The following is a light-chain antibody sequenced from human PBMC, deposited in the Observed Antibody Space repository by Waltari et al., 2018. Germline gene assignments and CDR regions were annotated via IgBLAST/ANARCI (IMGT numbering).Light chain of an antibody. Sequence: GDRVTITCRASQSISSWLAWYQQKPGKAPKLLIYKASSLESGVPSRFSGGGSGTDFTLTISSLQPDDFATYYCQQYSSWPQTFGQGTRLEIK. CDR3: QQYSSWPQT. J-gene: IGKJ5*01. V-gene: IGKV1-5*03. CDR2: KAS. CDR1: QSISSW.